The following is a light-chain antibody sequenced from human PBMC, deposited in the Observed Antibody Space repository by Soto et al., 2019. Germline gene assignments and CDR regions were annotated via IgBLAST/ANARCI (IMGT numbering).Light chain of an antibody. CDR2: GAS. CDR3: QQYASSPSYT. Sequence: EIVLTQSPGTLSLSPGERAILSCRASQSVSSNYLAWYQQKPGQAPRLLIYGASSRTTGIPDRFSGSGSGTDFTLTISRLEPEDFAVYYCQQYASSPSYTFGEGTKLEIK. CDR1: QSVSSNY. J-gene: IGKJ2*01. V-gene: IGKV3-20*01.